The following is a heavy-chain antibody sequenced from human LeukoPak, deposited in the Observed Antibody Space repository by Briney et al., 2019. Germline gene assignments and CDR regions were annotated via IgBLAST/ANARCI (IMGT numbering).Heavy chain of an antibody. CDR1: GGSISSSSYC. CDR2: IYYSGST. V-gene: IGHV4-39*07. D-gene: IGHD3-10*01. Sequence: SETLSLTCTVSGGSISSSSYCWGWIRQPPGKGLEWIGSIYYSGSTYYNPSLKSRVTISVDTSENQFSLKLSSMTAADTAVYYCARSELLWFGGVNSGFDYWGQGTLVTVSS. CDR3: ARSELLWFGGVNSGFDY. J-gene: IGHJ4*02.